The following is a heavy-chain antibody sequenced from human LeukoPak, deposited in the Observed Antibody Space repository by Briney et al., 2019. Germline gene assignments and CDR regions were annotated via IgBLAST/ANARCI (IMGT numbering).Heavy chain of an antibody. V-gene: IGHV4-4*02. D-gene: IGHD2-8*01. J-gene: IGHJ4*02. Sequence: PSETLSLTCGVSGGSITSTNWWSWIRQPPGQGLEWIGEVSLSGLTNHNPSLSSRIIIALDTSKHHLALHETSVYAAHTAVHYCSGENGAFSPFGYWGQGYLVTVLS. CDR1: GGSITSTNW. CDR2: VSLSGLT. CDR3: SGENGAFSPFGY.